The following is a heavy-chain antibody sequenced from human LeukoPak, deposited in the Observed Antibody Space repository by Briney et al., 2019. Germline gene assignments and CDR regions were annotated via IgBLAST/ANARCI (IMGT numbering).Heavy chain of an antibody. V-gene: IGHV3-49*04. CDR3: TRGSYGGNIPSPFDS. J-gene: IGHJ4*02. Sequence: PGGSLRLSCTTSGFTFDDYAMSWVRQAPGKGLEWVGFIRSKAYGGTTEYAASVKGRFTISRDDSKGIAYLQMNSLKTEDTALYYCTRGSYGGNIPSPFDSWGQGTLVTVSS. D-gene: IGHD4-23*01. CDR2: IRSKAYGGTT. CDR1: GFTFDDYA.